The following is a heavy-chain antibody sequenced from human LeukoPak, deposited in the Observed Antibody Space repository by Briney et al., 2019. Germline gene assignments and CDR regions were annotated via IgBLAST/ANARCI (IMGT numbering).Heavy chain of an antibody. D-gene: IGHD1-7*01. Sequence: GASVKVSCKASGGTFSSYAISWVRQAPGQGLEWMGGIIPIFGTANYAQKFQGRVTITADESTSTAYMEPSSLRSEDTAVYYCARRRNYVYYYYGMDVWGQGTTVTVSS. CDR1: GGTFSSYA. V-gene: IGHV1-69*13. CDR2: IIPIFGTA. CDR3: ARRRNYVYYYYGMDV. J-gene: IGHJ6*02.